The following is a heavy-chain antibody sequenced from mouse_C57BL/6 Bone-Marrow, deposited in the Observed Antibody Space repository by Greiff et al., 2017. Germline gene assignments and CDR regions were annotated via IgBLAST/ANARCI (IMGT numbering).Heavy chain of an antibody. V-gene: IGHV2-9-1*01. Sequence: VKLQESGPGLVAPSQSLSITCTVSGFSLTSYSISWVRQPPGQGLEWLGVIWTGGGTNYNSALKSRLSISKDNSKSQVFLKMNSLQTEDTARYYCARNWGYGSSYGYYDVWGTGTTVTVSS. CDR3: ARNWGYGSSYGYYDV. D-gene: IGHD1-1*01. CDR2: IWTGGGT. CDR1: GFSLTSYS. J-gene: IGHJ1*03.